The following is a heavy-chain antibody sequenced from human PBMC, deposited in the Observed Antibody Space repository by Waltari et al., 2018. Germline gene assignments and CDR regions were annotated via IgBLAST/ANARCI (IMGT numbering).Heavy chain of an antibody. CDR1: GGLLSSSY. Sequence: QVQLPESGPGLVKPSETLSLTCTASGGLLSSSYSIWIRQPPGKGLEWIGYIYYSGSTNYSPALKSRVTISVDTSKNQFALKLSSVTAADTAVYYCARLRNSPLGGPGMDVWGQGTTVTVSS. D-gene: IGHD1-26*01. J-gene: IGHJ6*02. V-gene: IGHV4-59*01. CDR3: ARLRNSPLGGPGMDV. CDR2: IYYSGST.